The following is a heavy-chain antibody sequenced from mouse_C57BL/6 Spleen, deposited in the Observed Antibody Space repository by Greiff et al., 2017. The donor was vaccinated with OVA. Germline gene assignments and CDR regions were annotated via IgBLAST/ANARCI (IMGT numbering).Heavy chain of an antibody. V-gene: IGHV1-15*01. CDR2: IDPETGGT. CDR1: GYTFTDYE. J-gene: IGHJ4*01. CDR3: TQAMDY. Sequence: VKLMESGAELVRPGASVTLSCKASGYTFTDYEMHWVKQTPVHGLEWIGAIDPETGGTAYNQKFKGKAILTADKSSSTAYMELRSLTSEDSAVYYCTQAMDYWGQGTSVTVSS. D-gene: IGHD3-2*02.